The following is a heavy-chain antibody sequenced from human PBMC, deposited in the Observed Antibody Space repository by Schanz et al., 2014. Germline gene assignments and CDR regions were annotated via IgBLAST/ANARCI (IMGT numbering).Heavy chain of an antibody. Sequence: VQLVESGGDLVQPGGSLRLSCSASGFTFSTFAMHWVRQAPGKGLEYISAISNNGDSTYYADSVKGRFTISRDNTKNSLYLQLNSLRADDTAVYYCARPPHDSSGYYPIDYWGQGTLLTVSS. CDR2: ISNNGDST. J-gene: IGHJ4*02. D-gene: IGHD3-22*01. CDR1: GFTFSTFA. CDR3: ARPPHDSSGYYPIDY. V-gene: IGHV3-64*04.